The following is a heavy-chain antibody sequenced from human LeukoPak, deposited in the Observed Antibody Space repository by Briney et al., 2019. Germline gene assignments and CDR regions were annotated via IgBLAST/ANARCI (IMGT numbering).Heavy chain of an antibody. CDR1: EFTFSTYP. CDR3: ATRGRDGYNANYYGMDV. D-gene: IGHD5-24*01. CDR2: ISGSGGAT. J-gene: IGHJ6*02. Sequence: GGSLRLSCATSEFTFSTYPMSWVRQAPGKGPEWVSAISGSGGATFYADSVKGRFTISRDNSKNTLYLQMSSLRAEDTAVYYCATRGRDGYNANYYGMDVWGQGTTVTVPS. V-gene: IGHV3-23*01.